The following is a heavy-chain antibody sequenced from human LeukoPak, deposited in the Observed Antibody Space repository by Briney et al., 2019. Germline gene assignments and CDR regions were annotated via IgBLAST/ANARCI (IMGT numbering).Heavy chain of an antibody. V-gene: IGHV4-38-2*02. J-gene: IGHJ4*02. Sequence: SETLSLTCAVSGYSISSGYYWGWIRQPPGKGLEWIGSICHSGSTYYNPSLKSRVTISVDTSKNQFPLKLSSVTAADTAVYYCAREVAAAGREVDYWGQGTLVTVPS. D-gene: IGHD6-13*01. CDR3: AREVAAAGREVDY. CDR1: GYSISSGYY. CDR2: ICHSGST.